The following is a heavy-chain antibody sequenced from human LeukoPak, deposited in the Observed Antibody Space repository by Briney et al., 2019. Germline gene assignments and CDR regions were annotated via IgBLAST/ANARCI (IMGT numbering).Heavy chain of an antibody. CDR3: ARDHVQLVPGAFDI. Sequence: GRSLRLSCAASGFTFSTYAMHWVRQAPGKGLEWVAIISYDGSNKYYADSVKGRFTISRDNSKNTLYLQMNSLRAEDTAVYYCARDHVQLVPGAFDIWGQGTMVTVSS. J-gene: IGHJ3*02. D-gene: IGHD6-13*01. CDR1: GFTFSTYA. V-gene: IGHV3-30-3*01. CDR2: ISYDGSNK.